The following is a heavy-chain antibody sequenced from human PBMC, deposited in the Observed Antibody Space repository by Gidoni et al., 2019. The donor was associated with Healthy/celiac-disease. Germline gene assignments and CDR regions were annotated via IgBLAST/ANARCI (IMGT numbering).Heavy chain of an antibody. CDR3: AKVGYYYYMDV. V-gene: IGHV3-9*01. CDR2: ISWNSGSI. CDR1: GFTFDDYA. Sequence: EVQLVESGGGLVQPGRSLRLSCAASGFTFDDYAMHWVRQAPGKGLEWVSGISWNSGSIGYADSVKGRFTISRDNAKNSLYLQMNSLRAEDTALYYCAKVGYYYYMDVWGKGTTVTVSS. J-gene: IGHJ6*03.